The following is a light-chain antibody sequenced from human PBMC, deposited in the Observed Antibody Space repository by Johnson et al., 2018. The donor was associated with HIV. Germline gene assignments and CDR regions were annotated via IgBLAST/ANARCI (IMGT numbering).Light chain of an antibody. CDR1: NSNIGNNY. CDR2: ENN. V-gene: IGLV1-51*02. J-gene: IGLJ1*01. CDR3: GTWDNSLSTGAV. Sequence: QSVLTQPPSVSAAPGQKVTISCSGSNSNIGNNYVSWFQQLPGTAPKLLIYENNKRPSGIPDRFSGSKSGTSATLGIAGLQTGDEADYYCGTWDNSLSTGAVCGTGTKVTVL.